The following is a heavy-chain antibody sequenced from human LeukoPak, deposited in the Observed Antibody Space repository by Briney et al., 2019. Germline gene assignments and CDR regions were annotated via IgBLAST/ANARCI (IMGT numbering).Heavy chain of an antibody. D-gene: IGHD2-8*01. J-gene: IGHJ4*02. CDR3: ARGVYLGNGYYFDY. V-gene: IGHV4-4*07. Sequence: PSETLSLTCTVSGGSISRYYWNWLRQPAGEGLEWIGHIYTSGSTNYNSSLKSRVTMSVDTSKNQFSVKLNSVIAAATAMYYCARGVYLGNGYYFDYWGQGTLVTVSS. CDR2: IYTSGST. CDR1: GGSISRYY.